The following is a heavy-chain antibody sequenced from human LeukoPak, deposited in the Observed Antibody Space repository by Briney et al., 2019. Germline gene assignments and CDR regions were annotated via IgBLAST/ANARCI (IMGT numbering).Heavy chain of an antibody. D-gene: IGHD5-18*01. CDR2: NSRIGRSI. V-gene: IGHV3-48*03. CDR1: GFILSSLD. CDR3: ARDLGDITMVFDD. J-gene: IGHJ4*02. Sequence: GVSLRLSCAASGFILSSLDVLWVRQAPAKGLEWGSYNSRIGRSISSADSVKGRFTFPRDNAQNSLYLQMNSLGAEDTAVYYCARDLGDITMVFDDGGGGRLVTV.